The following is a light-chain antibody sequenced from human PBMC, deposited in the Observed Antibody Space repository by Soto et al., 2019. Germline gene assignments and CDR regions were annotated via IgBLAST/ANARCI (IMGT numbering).Light chain of an antibody. V-gene: IGKV3-20*01. CDR3: QQHGTSPFT. Sequence: EIVLTQSPGTLSLSPGERATLSCKASQSVSTNYFAWYQQKPGRSPRLLIHGASTRAPGTPDRFSGSGSGTDFTLTVDSLEPEDFAVYYCQQHGTSPFTFGQGTRL. CDR2: GAS. CDR1: QSVSTNY. J-gene: IGKJ5*01.